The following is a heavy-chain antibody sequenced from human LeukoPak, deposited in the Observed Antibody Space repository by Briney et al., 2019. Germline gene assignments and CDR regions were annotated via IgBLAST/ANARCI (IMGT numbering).Heavy chain of an antibody. CDR2: ISSSGSTM. V-gene: IGHV3-48*03. CDR3: ARELPIGYDSSGYCGMDV. Sequence: PGGSLRLSCAASGFAFSSYEMNWVRQAPGKGLEWVSYISSSGSTMYYADSVKGRFTISRDNAKNSLYLQMNSLRAEDTAVYYCARELPIGYDSSGYCGMDVWGQGTTVTVSS. D-gene: IGHD3-22*01. CDR1: GFAFSSYE. J-gene: IGHJ6*02.